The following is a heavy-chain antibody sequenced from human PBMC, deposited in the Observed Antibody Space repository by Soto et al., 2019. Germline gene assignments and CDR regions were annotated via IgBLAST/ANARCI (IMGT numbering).Heavy chain of an antibody. Sequence: GASVKVSCKASGGIFSSYGVSWVRQAPGQGLEWMGGIIPIFHTTNYAQKFQGRVTITADESTSTSYMELSSLRSEDTAVYYCARAKLDSYGSWYYYAMDVWGQGTTVTVSS. D-gene: IGHD5-18*01. CDR2: IIPIFHTT. J-gene: IGHJ6*02. CDR3: ARAKLDSYGSWYYYAMDV. CDR1: GGIFSSYG. V-gene: IGHV1-69*13.